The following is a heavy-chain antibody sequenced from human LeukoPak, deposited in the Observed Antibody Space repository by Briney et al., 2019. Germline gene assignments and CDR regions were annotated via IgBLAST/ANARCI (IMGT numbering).Heavy chain of an antibody. CDR1: GGSFSGHY. CDR3: ASGQYYDLWSGYYVD. D-gene: IGHD3-3*01. V-gene: IGHV4-34*01. Sequence: SETLSLTCAVYGGSFSGHYWSWIRQPPGKGLEWIGKINHSGSTNYNPSLESRVTISVDTSKNHFSLKLSSVTAADTAVYYCASGQYYDLWSGYYVDWGQGTLVTVSA. CDR2: INHSGST. J-gene: IGHJ4*02.